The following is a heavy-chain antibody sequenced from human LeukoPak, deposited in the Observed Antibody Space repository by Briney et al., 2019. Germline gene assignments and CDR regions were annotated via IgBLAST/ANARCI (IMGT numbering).Heavy chain of an antibody. CDR1: GGSVSSGSYY. J-gene: IGHJ3*02. V-gene: IGHV4-61*01. Sequence: KPSETLSLTCTVSGGSVSSGSYYWSWIRQPPGKGLEWIGYIYYSGSTNYNPSLKSRVTISVDTSKNQFSLKLSSVTAADTAVYYCARDYGGNPETGALDIWGQGTMVTVSS. D-gene: IGHD4-23*01. CDR3: ARDYGGNPETGALDI. CDR2: IYYSGST.